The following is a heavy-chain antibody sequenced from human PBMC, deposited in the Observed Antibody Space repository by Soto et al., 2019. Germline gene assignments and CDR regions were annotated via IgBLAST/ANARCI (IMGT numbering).Heavy chain of an antibody. D-gene: IGHD6-13*01. J-gene: IGHJ6*03. Sequence: ASVKVSCKASGYTFTSYVINWVRQATGQGLEWMGWMNPNSGNTGYAQKFQGRVTMTRNTSISTAYMELSSLRSEDTAVYYCARVSSYYYYYYMDVWGKGTTVTVSS. CDR1: GYTFTSYV. CDR3: ARVSSYYYYYYMDV. V-gene: IGHV1-8*01. CDR2: MNPNSGNT.